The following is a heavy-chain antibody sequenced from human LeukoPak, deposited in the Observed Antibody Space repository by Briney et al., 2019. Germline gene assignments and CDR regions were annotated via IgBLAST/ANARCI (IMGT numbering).Heavy chain of an antibody. V-gene: IGHV3-30*02. CDR2: VRYDESNK. CDR1: GFTFSSYS. J-gene: IGHJ5*02. Sequence: GGSLRLSCAASGFTFSSYSMNWVRQAPGKGLEWVAFVRYDESNKYYADSVKGRFTISRDNSKKTLSLQMNSLRPDDTAVYYCAKFSYGDYVAWGQGTLVIVSS. D-gene: IGHD4-17*01. CDR3: AKFSYGDYVA.